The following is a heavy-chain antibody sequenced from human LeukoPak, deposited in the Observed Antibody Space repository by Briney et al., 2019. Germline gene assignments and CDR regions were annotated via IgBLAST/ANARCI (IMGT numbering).Heavy chain of an antibody. CDR3: ARDPGIVQTYYFDY. CDR1: GFTFDDYA. J-gene: IGHJ4*02. CDR2: ISWDGGST. V-gene: IGHV3-43D*03. Sequence: GGSLRLSCAASGFTFDDYAMHWVRQAPGKGLEWVSLISWDGGSTYYADSVKGRFTISRDNSKNSLYLQMNSLRAEDTAVYYCARDPGIVQTYYFDYWGQGTLVTVSS. D-gene: IGHD2-15*01.